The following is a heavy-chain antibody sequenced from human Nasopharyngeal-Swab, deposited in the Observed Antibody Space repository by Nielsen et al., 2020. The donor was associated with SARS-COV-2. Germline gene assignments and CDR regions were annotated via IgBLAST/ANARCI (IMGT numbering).Heavy chain of an antibody. CDR2: IWYDGSNK. J-gene: IGHJ4*02. D-gene: IGHD1-26*01. Sequence: GESLKISCAASGFTFSSYGMHWVRQAPGKGLEWVAVIWYDGSNKYYADSVKGRFTISRDNSKKTLYLQMNSLRAEDTAAYYCAREGIVGATNGLDYWGQGTLVTVSS. CDR1: GFTFSSYG. V-gene: IGHV3-33*01. CDR3: AREGIVGATNGLDY.